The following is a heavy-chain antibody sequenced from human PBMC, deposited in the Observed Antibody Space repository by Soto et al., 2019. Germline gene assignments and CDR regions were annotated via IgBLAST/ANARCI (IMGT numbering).Heavy chain of an antibody. V-gene: IGHV4-39*01. J-gene: IGHJ4*02. CDR2: IYYSGST. Sequence: QLQLQESGPGLVKPSETLSLTCTVSGGSISGISYYWGWIRQPPGKGLEWIGNIYYSGSTYYNPSLKSRVTISVDTSPTQFSLKLSSVTAADTAVYYCMLGSGWKDFDYWGQGTLVTVSS. CDR1: GGSISGISYY. CDR3: MLGSGWKDFDY. D-gene: IGHD3-22*01.